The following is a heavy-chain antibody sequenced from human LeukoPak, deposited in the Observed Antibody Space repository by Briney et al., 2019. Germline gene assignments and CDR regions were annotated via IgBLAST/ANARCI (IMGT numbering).Heavy chain of an antibody. CDR3: ARGGYCTSTSCSDV. CDR1: GFTVSSNY. CDR2: IYSGGST. Sequence: PGGSLRLSCAASGFTVSSNYMSWVRQAPGKGLEWVSVIYSGGSTYYADSVKGRFTISSDNSKNTLYLQMNSLRAEDTAVSYCARGGYCTSTSCSDVWGQGTLVTVSS. J-gene: IGHJ4*02. V-gene: IGHV3-53*01. D-gene: IGHD2-2*01.